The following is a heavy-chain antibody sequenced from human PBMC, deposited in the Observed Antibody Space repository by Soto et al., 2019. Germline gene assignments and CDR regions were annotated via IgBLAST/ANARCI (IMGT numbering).Heavy chain of an antibody. Sequence: QVQLEQSGAEVKKPGSSVKVSCKASGGTFSTSAISWVRQAPGQGLEWMGGIMPIFRTPDYAQKFQGRVTVTADESTSTAYMELSGLRSDDTAVYYCARDKDRPQLGVNYYYILDVWGQGTTVTVSS. J-gene: IGHJ6*02. CDR3: ARDKDRPQLGVNYYYILDV. CDR2: IMPIFRTP. D-gene: IGHD3-3*02. CDR1: GGTFSTSA. V-gene: IGHV1-69*12.